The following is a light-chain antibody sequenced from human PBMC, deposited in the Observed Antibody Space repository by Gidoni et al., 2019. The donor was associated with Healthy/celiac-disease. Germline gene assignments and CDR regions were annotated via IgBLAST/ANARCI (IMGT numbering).Light chain of an antibody. CDR2: EVS. Sequence: QSALTQPPSASGSPGQSVPISCTGTSSDVGGYNYVSWYQQHPGKAPKLMIYEVSKRPSGVPDRFSGSKSGNTASLTVSGLQAEDEADYYCSSYAGSNTVVFGGGTKLPVL. CDR1: SSDVGGYNY. V-gene: IGLV2-8*01. CDR3: SSYAGSNTVV. J-gene: IGLJ2*01.